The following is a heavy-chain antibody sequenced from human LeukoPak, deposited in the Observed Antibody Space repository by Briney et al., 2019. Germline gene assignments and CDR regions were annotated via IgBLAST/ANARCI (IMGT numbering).Heavy chain of an antibody. V-gene: IGHV3-23*01. D-gene: IGHD6-13*01. J-gene: IGHJ4*02. CDR3: AKASSRREGSSSSLYYFDY. Sequence: GGSLRLSCAASGFTVSSNYMSWVRQAPGKGLEWVSAINGSGGSTYYADSVKGRFTISRDNSKNTLYLQMNSLRAEDTAVYYCAKASSRREGSSSSLYYFDYWGQGTLVTVSS. CDR1: GFTVSSNY. CDR2: INGSGGST.